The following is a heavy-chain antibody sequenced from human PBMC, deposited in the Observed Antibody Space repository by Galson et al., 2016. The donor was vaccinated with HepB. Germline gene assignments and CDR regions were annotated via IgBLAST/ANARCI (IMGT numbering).Heavy chain of an antibody. Sequence: LRLSCAASGFTCSNYFMGWVRQAPAKGLEWVANIKEDGTPGGYVESVRGRFTISRDDTENTLYLQMNSLRPEDTALYYCARWGYNYGMDVWGQGTTVTVSS. D-gene: IGHD3-16*01. CDR1: GFTCSNYF. CDR3: ARWGYNYGMDV. J-gene: IGHJ6*02. CDR2: IKEDGTPG. V-gene: IGHV3-7*03.